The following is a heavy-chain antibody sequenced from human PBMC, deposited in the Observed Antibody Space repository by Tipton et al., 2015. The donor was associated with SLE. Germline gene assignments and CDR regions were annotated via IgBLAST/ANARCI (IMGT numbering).Heavy chain of an antibody. CDR2: ISTSGST. D-gene: IGHD2-15*01. CDR1: GGSISSYY. V-gene: IGHV4-4*07. Sequence: LRLSCTVSGGSISSYYWSWIRQPAGKGLEWIGRISTSGSTNYNPSLKSRVTMSVDTSKNQFSLKLSSVTAADTAVYYCARDRPDCSGGSCYPRWFDPWGQGTLVTVSS. J-gene: IGHJ5*02. CDR3: ARDRPDCSGGSCYPRWFDP.